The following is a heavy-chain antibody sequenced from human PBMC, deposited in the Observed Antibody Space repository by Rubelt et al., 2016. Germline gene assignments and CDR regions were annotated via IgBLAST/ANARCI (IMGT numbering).Heavy chain of an antibody. D-gene: IGHD3-3*01. CDR1: GGSISSSRYY. CDR3: ARHGFWSGHPGD. Sequence: QLQLQESGPGLVKPSETLSLTCTVSGGSISSSRYYWGWIRQPPGKGLEWIGSIHYSVGTFYNPSLKSRVTMSVDTSKIELCRWLCSMTAADTAVYYWARHGFWSGHPGDWGQGTLVTVSS. CDR2: IHYSVGT. J-gene: IGHJ4*02. V-gene: IGHV4-39*01.